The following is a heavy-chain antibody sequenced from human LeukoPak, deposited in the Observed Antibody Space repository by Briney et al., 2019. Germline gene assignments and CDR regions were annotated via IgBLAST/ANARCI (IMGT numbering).Heavy chain of an antibody. D-gene: IGHD3-3*01. CDR2: ISGSGGST. Sequence: GESLRLSCAASGFTFSSYAMSWVRQAPGKGLEWVSAISGSGGSTYYADSVKGRFTISRDNSKNTLYLQMNSLRAEDTAVYYCAKDPELSTYYDFWSGYLSHLDYWGQGTLVTVSS. CDR3: AKDPELSTYYDFWSGYLSHLDY. V-gene: IGHV3-23*01. CDR1: GFTFSSYA. J-gene: IGHJ4*02.